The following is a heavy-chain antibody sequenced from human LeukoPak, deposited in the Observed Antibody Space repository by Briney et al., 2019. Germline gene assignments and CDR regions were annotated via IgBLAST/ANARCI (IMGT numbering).Heavy chain of an antibody. J-gene: IGHJ5*02. CDR3: ASHAAAGTFWFDP. D-gene: IGHD6-13*01. Sequence: GASVKVSCKASGGTFSSYAISWVRQAPGQGLEWMGRIIPILGIANYAQKFQGRVTISADKSTSTAYMELSSVRSADTAVYYCASHAAAGTFWFDPWGQGTLVTVSS. CDR2: IIPILGIA. V-gene: IGHV1-69*04. CDR1: GGTFSSYA.